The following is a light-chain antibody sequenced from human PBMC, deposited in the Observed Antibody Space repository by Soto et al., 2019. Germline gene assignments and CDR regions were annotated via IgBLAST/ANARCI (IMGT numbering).Light chain of an antibody. V-gene: IGLV2-11*01. J-gene: IGLJ3*02. Sequence: QSALTQPRSVSGSPGQSVIISCTGTSSDVGAYPYVSWYQQHPDKAPKLMIYDVSERPSGVPDRFSGSKSGNTASLTISGLQAGDEAEYYCCSYAGSYTLVFGGGTKLTVL. CDR3: CSYAGSYTLV. CDR1: SSDVGAYPY. CDR2: DVS.